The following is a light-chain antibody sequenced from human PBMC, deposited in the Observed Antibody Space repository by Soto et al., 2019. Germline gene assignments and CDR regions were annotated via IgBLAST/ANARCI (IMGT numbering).Light chain of an antibody. V-gene: IGKV1-27*01. J-gene: IGKJ3*01. CDR1: QGISSY. CDR3: QKYNSAPPF. Sequence: DIQMTQSPSSLSASVGDRVTITCRASQGISSYLAWYQQKPGKVPKLLIYAASTLQSGVPSRFSGSGSGTDFTLTISSLQPEDVATYYCQKYNSAPPFFGHGTKVDIK. CDR2: AAS.